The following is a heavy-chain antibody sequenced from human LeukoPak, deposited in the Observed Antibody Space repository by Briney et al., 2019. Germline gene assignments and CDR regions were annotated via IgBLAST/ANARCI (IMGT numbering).Heavy chain of an antibody. CDR3: ARDSGYDYVWGSYLGYYGMDV. CDR2: IWYDGSNK. V-gene: IGHV3-33*08. D-gene: IGHD3-16*02. J-gene: IGHJ6*02. Sequence: PGGSLRLSCVASGFTYSDYWMHWVRQAPGKGLEWVAVIWYDGSNKYYADSVKGRFTISRDNSKNTLYLQMNSLRAEDTAVYYCARDSGYDYVWGSYLGYYGMDVWGQGTTVTVSS. CDR1: GFTYSDYW.